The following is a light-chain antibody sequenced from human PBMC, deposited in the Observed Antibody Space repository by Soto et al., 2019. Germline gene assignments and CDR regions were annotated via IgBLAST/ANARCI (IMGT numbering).Light chain of an antibody. CDR2: LGS. Sequence: DIVMTQSPLSLPVTPGEPASISCRSSQSLLHSNGYNYLDWYLQKPGQSPQLLIYLGSNRASGVLDXFXASGSGTDFTLKISRVEAEDVGVYYCMQALQTPRRWTFGQGTKVEIK. CDR1: QSLLHSNGYNY. CDR3: MQALQTPRRWT. V-gene: IGKV2-28*01. J-gene: IGKJ1*01.